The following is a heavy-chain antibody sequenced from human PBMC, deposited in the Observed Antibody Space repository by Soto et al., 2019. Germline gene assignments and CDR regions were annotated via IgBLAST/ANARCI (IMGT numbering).Heavy chain of an antibody. D-gene: IGHD2-21*02. Sequence: QITLKESGPTLVKPTQTLTLTCTFSGFSLNTGGLGVGWIRQPPGKALEWLALIYWDNDKRYSPSLMSRLTITKDTSKNQVVLTMTNMDPVDAATYYCVHSRCGGDCLQSYSSHYDYVLDVWGQGTTVTVSS. CDR2: IYWDNDK. CDR1: GFSLNTGGLG. V-gene: IGHV2-5*02. J-gene: IGHJ6*02. CDR3: VHSRCGGDCLQSYSSHYDYVLDV.